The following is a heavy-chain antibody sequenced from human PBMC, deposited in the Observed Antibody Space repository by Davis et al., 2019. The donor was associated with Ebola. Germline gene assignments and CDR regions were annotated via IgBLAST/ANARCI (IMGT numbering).Heavy chain of an antibody. Sequence: SVKVSCKASGGTFISYAISWVRQAPGQGLEWMGRIIPVPDIANYALNFQDRITITADKSTSTAYMELDSLTSEDTAVYYCARGGYSYGSYYFDSWGQGTLVTVSS. V-gene: IGHV1-69*04. CDR2: IIPVPDIA. CDR1: GGTFISYA. CDR3: ARGGYSYGSYYFDS. D-gene: IGHD5-18*01. J-gene: IGHJ4*02.